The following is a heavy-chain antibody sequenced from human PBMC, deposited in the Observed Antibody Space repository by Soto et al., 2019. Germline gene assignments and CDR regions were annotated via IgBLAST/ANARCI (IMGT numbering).Heavy chain of an antibody. D-gene: IGHD2-21*01. CDR3: ARGPHYCGGDCYLKPFDY. CDR2: ISYSGST. CDR1: GGSISSHY. J-gene: IGHJ4*02. V-gene: IGHV4-59*11. Sequence: SETLSLTCTVSGGSISSHYWRWIRQPPGKGLEWIGYISYSGSTNYNPSLKSRVTISVDTSKNQFSLKLSSVTAADTAVYYCARGPHYCGGDCYLKPFDYWGQGTLVTVSS.